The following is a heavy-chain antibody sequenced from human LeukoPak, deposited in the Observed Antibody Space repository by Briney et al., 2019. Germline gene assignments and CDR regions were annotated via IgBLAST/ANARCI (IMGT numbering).Heavy chain of an antibody. D-gene: IGHD3-22*01. CDR3: ARAPHTDSSGYYYIGPSNPEYFQH. CDR1: TFTFSSYW. J-gene: IGHJ1*01. V-gene: IGHV3-7*01. Sequence: PGGSLRLSCAASTFTFSSYWMSWVRQAPGKGLEWVANIKQDGSEKYYVDSVKGRFTISRDNAKNSLFLQMNSLRAEDTAVYYCARAPHTDSSGYYYIGPSNPEYFQHWGQGTLVTVSS. CDR2: IKQDGSEK.